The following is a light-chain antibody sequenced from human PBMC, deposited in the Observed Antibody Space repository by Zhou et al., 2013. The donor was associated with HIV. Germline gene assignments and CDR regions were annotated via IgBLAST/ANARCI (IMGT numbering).Light chain of an antibody. CDR1: QSLLDSNGYNF. V-gene: IGKV2-28*01. Sequence: DIVMTQSQLSLPVTPGEPASISCRSSQSLLDSNGYNFLHWYLQRPGQSPQLLINLVSNRATGVPDRFSGSGSGTDFTLKISRVEAEDVGVYYCMQALQTPLTFGGGT. CDR2: LVS. CDR3: MQALQTPLT. J-gene: IGKJ4*01.